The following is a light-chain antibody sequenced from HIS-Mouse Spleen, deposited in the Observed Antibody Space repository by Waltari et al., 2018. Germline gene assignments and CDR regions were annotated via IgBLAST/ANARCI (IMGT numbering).Light chain of an antibody. CDR3: YSTDSSGNHRV. CDR1: ALPKKY. Sequence: SYELTQPPSVSVSPGQTARITCSGDALPKKYAYWYQQKSGQAPLLVIYEDSKRPPGLPERVSGSSSGTMATLTISGAQVEDEADYYCYSTDSSGNHRVFGGGTKLTVL. J-gene: IGLJ2*01. CDR2: EDS. V-gene: IGLV3-10*01.